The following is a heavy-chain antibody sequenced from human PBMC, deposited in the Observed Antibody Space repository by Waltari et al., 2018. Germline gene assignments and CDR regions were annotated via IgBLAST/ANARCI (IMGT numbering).Heavy chain of an antibody. CDR1: GFPFSTST. V-gene: IGHV3-23*01. CDR3: AKDEGARLAPTFGMDA. D-gene: IGHD3-3*01. Sequence: EMQLLESGGDLVHPGGSLRLSCAASGFPFSTSTMNWVRQAPGKGQEGVAAMTASGLRHYGDSVKGRFTISRDNSKNTLYLQMNSLRVEDTARYYCAKDEGARLAPTFGMDAWGQGTTVIVSS. CDR2: MTASGLR. J-gene: IGHJ6*02.